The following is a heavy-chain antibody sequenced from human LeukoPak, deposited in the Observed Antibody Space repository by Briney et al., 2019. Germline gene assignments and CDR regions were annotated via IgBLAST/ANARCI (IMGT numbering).Heavy chain of an antibody. CDR3: ARGGSYHGY. CDR2: IYYSGTT. D-gene: IGHD1-26*01. J-gene: IGHJ4*02. Sequence: SETLSLTCTVSGDSISGYYWTRIRQPPGKGLEWIGYIYYSGTTDYNPSLKSRVTISVDTSKNQFSLKLSSVSAADTAIYYCARGGSYHGYWGQGTLVTVSS. V-gene: IGHV4-59*01. CDR1: GDSISGYY.